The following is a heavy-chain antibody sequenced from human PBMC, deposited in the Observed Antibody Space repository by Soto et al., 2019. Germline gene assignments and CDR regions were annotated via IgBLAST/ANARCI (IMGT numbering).Heavy chain of an antibody. CDR2: ISGSGDDI. J-gene: IGHJ4*02. CDR3: AKDRFSGPVAGPFDY. Sequence: EVQLLESGGGLVQPGGSLRLSCAASGFTFSSYAMSWVRQAPGKGLEWVSGISGSGDDIYYADSMKGRFTISRDNPKNTLYLQMTSLRAEDTAIYYCAKDRFSGPVAGPFDYWGQGSLVTVSS. CDR1: GFTFSSYA. D-gene: IGHD6-19*01. V-gene: IGHV3-23*01.